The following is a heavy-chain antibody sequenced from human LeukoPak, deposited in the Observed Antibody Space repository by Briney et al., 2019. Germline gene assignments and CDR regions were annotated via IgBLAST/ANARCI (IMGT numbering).Heavy chain of an antibody. D-gene: IGHD6-19*01. V-gene: IGHV3-33*06. Sequence: GGSLRLSCAASGFSFSNSGMPWVRQAPGKGLEWVAVIWYDGSNKYYADSVKGRFTISRDNSKNTLYLQMNSLRAEDTAVYYCAKVKGNGAVAPYYFDYWGQGTLVTVSS. J-gene: IGHJ4*02. CDR2: IWYDGSNK. CDR3: AKVKGNGAVAPYYFDY. CDR1: GFSFSNSG.